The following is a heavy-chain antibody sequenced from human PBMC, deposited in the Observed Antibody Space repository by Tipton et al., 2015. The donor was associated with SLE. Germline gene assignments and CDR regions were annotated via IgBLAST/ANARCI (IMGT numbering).Heavy chain of an antibody. D-gene: IGHD1-26*01. CDR3: ARDTDSDVLAAFDY. V-gene: IGHV4-38-2*02. CDR2: MYHSGST. CDR1: DYSISSGYF. Sequence: TLSLTCAVSDYSISSGYFWGWIRPPPGKGLEWIGSMYHSGSTYYNPSLKSRVTISVDTSKNQFSLKLSSVTAADTALYYCARDTDSDVLAAFDYWGPGTLVTVSS. J-gene: IGHJ4*02.